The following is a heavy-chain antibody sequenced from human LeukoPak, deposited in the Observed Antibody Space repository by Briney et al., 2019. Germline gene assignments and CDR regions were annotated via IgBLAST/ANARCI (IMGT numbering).Heavy chain of an antibody. V-gene: IGHV4-39*07. D-gene: IGHD1-1*01. CDR3: ANRLLRSGTGAFDI. J-gene: IGHJ3*02. CDR2: IYYSGST. Sequence: PSETLSLTCTVSGGSISSSSYYWGWIRQPPGKGLEWIGSIYYSGSTFYNPSLKSRVTMSVDTSKNQFSQRLTSVTAADTALYFCANRLLRSGTGAFDIWGLGTVVVVSS. CDR1: GGSISSSSYY.